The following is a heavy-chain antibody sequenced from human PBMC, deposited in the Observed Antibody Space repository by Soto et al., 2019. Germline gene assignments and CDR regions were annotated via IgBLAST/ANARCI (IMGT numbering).Heavy chain of an antibody. CDR3: ARRYRIAEDYYYYYGMDV. V-gene: IGHV5-51*01. CDR1: GYSFTSYW. CDR2: IYPGDSDT. D-gene: IGHD6-13*01. Sequence: PGESLKISCKGSGYSFTSYWIGWVRQMPGKGLEWMGIIYPGDSDTRYSPSFQGQVTISADKSISTAYLQWSSLEASDTAMYYCARRYRIAEDYYYYYGMDVWGQGTTVTVSS. J-gene: IGHJ6*02.